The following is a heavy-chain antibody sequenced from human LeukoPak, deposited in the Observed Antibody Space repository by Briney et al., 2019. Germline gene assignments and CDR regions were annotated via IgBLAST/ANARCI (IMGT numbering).Heavy chain of an antibody. J-gene: IGHJ5*02. CDR3: AREYEGYCSGGSCFRGTYNWFDP. V-gene: IGHV1-46*01. Sequence: ASVKVSCKASGYTFTNYYMHWVRQAPGQGLEWMGIINPRGGATTYAQKFQGRVTMTSDTSTSTVYMDLSSLRSEDTAVYYCAREYEGYCSGGSCFRGTYNWFDPWGQGTLVTVSS. CDR2: INPRGGAT. CDR1: GYTFTNYY. D-gene: IGHD2-15*01.